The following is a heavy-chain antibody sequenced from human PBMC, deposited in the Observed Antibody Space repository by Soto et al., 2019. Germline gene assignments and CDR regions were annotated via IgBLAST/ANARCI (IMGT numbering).Heavy chain of an antibody. D-gene: IGHD3-16*01. V-gene: IGHV4-31*03. J-gene: IGHJ5*02. CDR3: ARDPLFGWFDP. Sequence: SETLSLTCTVFGGSISGGGYYWSWIRQHPGKGLEWIGHIDYNERSYYNPSLKSRVTISIDTSKNQFSLKLDSVTAADTAVYYCARDPLFGWFDPWRQGTLVTVSS. CDR1: GGSISGGGYY. CDR2: IDYNERS.